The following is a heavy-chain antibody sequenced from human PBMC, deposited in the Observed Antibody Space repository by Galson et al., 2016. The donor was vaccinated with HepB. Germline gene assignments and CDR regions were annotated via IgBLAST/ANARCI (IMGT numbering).Heavy chain of an antibody. Sequence: SLRLSCAASAFTFDTYSMNWFRQAPGKGLEWVSSISGSGDYIFYADSVQGRFTISRDNAKNSMYLQMNSLRAEDTAVYYCARVRGNYLDGPHDYWGQGTLVTVSS. CDR3: ARVRGNYLDGPHDY. CDR2: ISGSGDYI. CDR1: AFTFDTYS. D-gene: IGHD3-10*01. J-gene: IGHJ4*02. V-gene: IGHV3-21*01.